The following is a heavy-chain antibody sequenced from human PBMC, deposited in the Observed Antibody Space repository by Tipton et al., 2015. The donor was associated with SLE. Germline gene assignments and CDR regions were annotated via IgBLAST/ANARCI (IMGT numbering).Heavy chain of an antibody. Sequence: SLRLSCAASGFTFSSYWMSWVRQAPGKGLEWVANIKQDGSEKYYVDSVKGRFTISRDNAKNSLYLQMNSLRAEDTAVYYCARDGSGWFLDAFDIWGRGTMVTVSS. J-gene: IGHJ3*02. D-gene: IGHD6-19*01. CDR1: GFTFSSYW. CDR2: IKQDGSEK. V-gene: IGHV3-7*01. CDR3: ARDGSGWFLDAFDI.